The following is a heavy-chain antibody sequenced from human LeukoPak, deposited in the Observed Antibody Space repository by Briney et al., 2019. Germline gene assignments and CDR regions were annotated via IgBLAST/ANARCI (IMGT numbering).Heavy chain of an antibody. V-gene: IGHV3-23*01. CDR3: AKPSSGYHGGFDY. CDR1: GFTFSSYA. Sequence: GGSLRLSCVASGFTFSSYAMSWVRQAPGKRPEWVAAIGGSSDTTYYADSVRGRFTISRDNSKNTLFMQMNSLRVEDTAVYSCAKPSSGYHGGFDYWGQGPVVTVSS. J-gene: IGHJ4*02. D-gene: IGHD6-19*01. CDR2: IGGSSDTT.